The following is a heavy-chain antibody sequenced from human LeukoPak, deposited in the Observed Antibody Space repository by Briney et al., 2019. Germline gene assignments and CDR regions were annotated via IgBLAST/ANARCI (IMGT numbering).Heavy chain of an antibody. CDR1: GFTFSSYA. Sequence: GGSLRLSCAASGFTFSSYAMHWVRPAPGKVLEWVAVISYDGSNKYYADSVKGRITISRDNSKNTLYLQMNSLRAEDTAVYYCARDSDSSGPNWFDPWGQGTLVTVSS. CDR2: ISYDGSNK. V-gene: IGHV3-30-3*01. D-gene: IGHD3-22*01. CDR3: ARDSDSSGPNWFDP. J-gene: IGHJ5*02.